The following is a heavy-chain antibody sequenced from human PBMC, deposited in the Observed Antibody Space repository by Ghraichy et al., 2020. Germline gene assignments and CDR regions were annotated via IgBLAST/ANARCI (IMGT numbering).Heavy chain of an antibody. CDR3: ARDRLDYDYRWVSYRPDLGY. J-gene: IGHJ4*02. CDR1: GFTFSSYA. V-gene: IGHV3-21*01. Sequence: GGSLRLSCAASGFTFSSYAMNWVRQAPGKGLEWVSSISSSSSSIYYADSVKGRFTISRDNAKNSLYLQMNSLRAEDTAGYYCARDRLDYDYRWVSYRPDLGYWGQGTLVTVSS. D-gene: IGHD3-16*02. CDR2: ISSSSSSI.